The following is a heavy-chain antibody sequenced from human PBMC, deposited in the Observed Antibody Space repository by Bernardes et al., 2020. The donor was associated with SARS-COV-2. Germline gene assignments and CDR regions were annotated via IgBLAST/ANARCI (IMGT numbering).Heavy chain of an antibody. CDR2: IYYSGST. V-gene: IGHV4-59*08. J-gene: IGHJ3*02. CDR1: GGSMSGYH. CDR3: ARHIYASDI. Sequence: SETLSLTCTVSGGSMSGYHWSWIRQPPGKGLDWIGYIYYSGSTNYNPSLKSRVTISVDTSKNQFSLKLSSVTAADTAVYYCARHIYASDIWGQGTMVTVSS.